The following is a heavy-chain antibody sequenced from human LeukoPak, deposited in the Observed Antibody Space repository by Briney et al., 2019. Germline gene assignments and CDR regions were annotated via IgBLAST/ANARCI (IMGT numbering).Heavy chain of an antibody. Sequence: SETLSLTCTVSGGSISSYYWSWIRQPAGKGLEWIGRIYTSGSTIYNPSLKSRVTMSVDTSKNQFSLKLSSVTAADSAVYYCAREPYYYGSGSLYYFDYWGQGTLVTVSS. CDR3: AREPYYYGSGSLYYFDY. V-gene: IGHV4-4*07. D-gene: IGHD3-10*01. CDR2: IYTSGST. CDR1: GGSISSYY. J-gene: IGHJ4*02.